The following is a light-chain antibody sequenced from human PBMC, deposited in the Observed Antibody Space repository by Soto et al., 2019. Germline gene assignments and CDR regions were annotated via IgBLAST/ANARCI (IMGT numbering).Light chain of an antibody. Sequence: QSVLTQPPSVSGDPGQTVTISCTGSSSNIGAGYDVHWYQQHPGTDPILLIFGNNNRPSGVPDRFSGSKSDNSASLAITGLQAEDEADYYCQSYDTSLSGLYVFGTGTKVTVL. J-gene: IGLJ1*01. V-gene: IGLV1-40*01. CDR3: QSYDTSLSGLYV. CDR1: SSNIGAGYD. CDR2: GNN.